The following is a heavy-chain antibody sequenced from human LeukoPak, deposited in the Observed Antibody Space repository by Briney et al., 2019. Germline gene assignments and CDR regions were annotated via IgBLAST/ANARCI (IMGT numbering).Heavy chain of an antibody. V-gene: IGHV4-4*07. CDR2: IYTSGST. CDR3: ARDLVGAAIWAFDI. D-gene: IGHD2-15*01. Sequence: NPSETLSLTCTASGGSISSYYWSWIRQPAGKGLEWIGRIYTSGSTNYNPSLKSRVTISVDKSKNQFSLKLSSVTAADTAVYYCARDLVGAAIWAFDIWGQGTMVTVSS. J-gene: IGHJ3*02. CDR1: GGSISSYY.